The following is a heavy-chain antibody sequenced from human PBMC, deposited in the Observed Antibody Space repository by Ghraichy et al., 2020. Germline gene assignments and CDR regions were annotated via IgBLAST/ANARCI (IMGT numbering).Heavy chain of an antibody. CDR3: AKDGGTYYDSSGYYFEHPSHQRYWYFDL. D-gene: IGHD3-22*01. Sequence: GGSLRLSCAASGFTFSSYAMSWVRQAPGKGLEWVSAISGSGGSTYYADSVKGRFTISRDNSKNTLYLQMNSLRAEDTAVYYCAKDGGTYYDSSGYYFEHPSHQRYWYFDLWGRGTLVTVSS. CDR1: GFTFSSYA. CDR2: ISGSGGST. J-gene: IGHJ2*01. V-gene: IGHV3-23*01.